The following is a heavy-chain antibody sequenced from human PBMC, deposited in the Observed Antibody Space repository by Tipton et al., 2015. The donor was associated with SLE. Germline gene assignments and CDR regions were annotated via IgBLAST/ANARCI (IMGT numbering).Heavy chain of an antibody. Sequence: TLSLTCSVSGGPIRYGGYYWTYSRQFPGKGLEWIGHISDRGTTYYNPSLQSLVTISSDTSKNQFSLKLTSVTAADTALYFCATSRVWGVVTQYFHHWGQGTLVTVSS. D-gene: IGHD3-10*01. V-gene: IGHV4-31*01. CDR2: ISDRGTT. J-gene: IGHJ1*01. CDR3: ATSRVWGVVTQYFHH. CDR1: GGPIRYGGYY.